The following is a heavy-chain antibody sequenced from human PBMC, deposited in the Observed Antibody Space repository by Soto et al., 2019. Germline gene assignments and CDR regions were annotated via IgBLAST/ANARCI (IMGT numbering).Heavy chain of an antibody. J-gene: IGHJ6*02. D-gene: IGHD6-19*01. CDR2: IYYSGST. CDR1: GGSIKNGDYY. Sequence: QVQLQESGPGLVKPSQTLSLTCTVSGGSIKNGDYYWSWIRQPPGKGLAWIGFIYYSGSTSYNPPLKSRVTLSVETSYNQFSLMLNSVTAADTAVYYCARAAGPYYYGVDVWGQGTTVIVSS. V-gene: IGHV4-30-4*01. CDR3: ARAAGPYYYGVDV.